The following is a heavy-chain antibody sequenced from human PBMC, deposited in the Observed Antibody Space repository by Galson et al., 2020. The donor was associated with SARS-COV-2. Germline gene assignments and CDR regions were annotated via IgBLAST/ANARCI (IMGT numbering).Heavy chain of an antibody. J-gene: IGHJ5*02. CDR1: VYTFTNYD. V-gene: IGHV1-8*01. CDR2: MNPKTGNT. CDR3: ARVWERGFSYGNWFDP. D-gene: IGHD5-18*01. Sequence: GAAGMVFCEASVYTFTNYDINWVRQATGQGLEWMGWMNPKTGNTGYVKKFQGRVTMTRDTSMNTAYMELYSLTSEDTAIYFCARVWERGFSYGNWFDPWGQGTLVTVSS.